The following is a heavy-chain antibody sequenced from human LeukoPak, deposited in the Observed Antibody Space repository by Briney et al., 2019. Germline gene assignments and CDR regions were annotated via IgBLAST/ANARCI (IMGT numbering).Heavy chain of an antibody. V-gene: IGHV4-39*01. CDR3: ARHDIGAEGGTDWLDS. CDR2: VYYSGST. Sequence: NTSETLSLTCTVSGGSISTSSYYWGWIRQPPGKGLEWLGSVYYSGSTYYNPSLKSRVTISVDTSKNQFSLKLSSVTAADTAVYYCARHDIGAEGGTDWLDSWGQGTLVTVSS. CDR1: GGSISTSSYY. J-gene: IGHJ5*01. D-gene: IGHD1/OR15-1a*01.